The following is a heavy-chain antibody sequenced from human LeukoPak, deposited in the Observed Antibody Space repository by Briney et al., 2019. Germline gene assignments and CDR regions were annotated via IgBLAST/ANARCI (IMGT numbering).Heavy chain of an antibody. CDR2: ISSSGSTI. Sequence: GGSLRLSCVVSGFIFRSHGMSWVRQAPGKGLEWVSYISSSGSTIYYADSVKGRFTISRDNAKNSLYLQMNSLRAEDTAVYYCAELGITMIGGVWGRGTTVTISS. D-gene: IGHD3-10*02. CDR1: GFIFRSHG. J-gene: IGHJ6*04. CDR3: AELGITMIGGV. V-gene: IGHV3-48*03.